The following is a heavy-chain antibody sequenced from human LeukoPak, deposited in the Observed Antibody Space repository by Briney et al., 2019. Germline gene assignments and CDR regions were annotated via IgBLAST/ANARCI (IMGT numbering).Heavy chain of an antibody. CDR1: GGSISSGGYY. D-gene: IGHD1-26*01. J-gene: IGHJ5*02. CDR3: ARDKLRGVDP. CDR2: ISYSGST. Sequence: SQTLSLTCTVSGGSISSGGYYWSWIRQHPGKGLEWIGYISYSGSTYYNPSLKSRVTISVDTSKNQFSLKLSSVTAADTAVYYCARDKLRGVDPWGQGTLVTVSS. V-gene: IGHV4-31*03.